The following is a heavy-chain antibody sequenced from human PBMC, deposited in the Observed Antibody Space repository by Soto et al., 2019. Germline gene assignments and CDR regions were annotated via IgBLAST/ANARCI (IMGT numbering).Heavy chain of an antibody. J-gene: IGHJ5*02. V-gene: IGHV1-69*06. CDR1: GGTFSSYA. CDR3: ARGDSGYDYRWFDP. D-gene: IGHD5-12*01. CDR2: IIPIFGTA. Sequence: SVQVSCKASGGTFSSYAISWLRQAPGQGLERVGGIIPIFGTANYAQKFQGRVTLTADKSTSTAYMELSSLRSEDTAVYYCARGDSGYDYRWFDPWGQGTLVTVSS.